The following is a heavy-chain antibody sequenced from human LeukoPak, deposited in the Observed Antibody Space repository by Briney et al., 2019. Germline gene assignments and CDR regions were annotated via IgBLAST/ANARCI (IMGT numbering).Heavy chain of an antibody. V-gene: IGHV4-39*07. J-gene: IGHJ3*02. Sequence: SETLSLTCTVSGGFISSSNYYWGWIRQPPGTGLEWIGSSYYSGSTYYNPSLKSRVTISVDTSKNQFSLKMNSVTAADTAMYYCARQFAPAKQWLVRYAFDIWGQGTMVIVSS. D-gene: IGHD6-19*01. CDR1: GGFISSSNYY. CDR3: ARQFAPAKQWLVRYAFDI. CDR2: SYYSGST.